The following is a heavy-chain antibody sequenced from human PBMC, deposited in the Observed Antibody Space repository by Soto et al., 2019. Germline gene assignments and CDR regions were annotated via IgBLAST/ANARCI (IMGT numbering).Heavy chain of an antibody. CDR3: ARKAAVLFLDY. Sequence: PSETLSLTCAVYGGSFSGYYWSWIRQPPGKGLEWIGEINHSGSTNYNPSLKSRVTISVDTSKNQFSLKLSSVTAADTAVYYCARKAAVLFLDYWGQGTLVTVSS. CDR2: INHSGST. D-gene: IGHD6-13*01. V-gene: IGHV4-34*01. J-gene: IGHJ4*02. CDR1: GGSFSGYY.